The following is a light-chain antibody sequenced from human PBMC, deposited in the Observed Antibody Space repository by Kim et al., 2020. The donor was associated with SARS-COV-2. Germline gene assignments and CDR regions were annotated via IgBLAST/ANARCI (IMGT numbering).Light chain of an antibody. CDR2: GEN. CDR3: HARISSTKQYV. V-gene: IGLV3-19*01. J-gene: IGLJ1*01. Sequence: ALGQTVRITCLGDSLRNSYAGWYQQKPGQAHLLVMHGENSRPSGIPGRFSGSSSGDTATLTITGAQAEDEAVYYCHARISSTKQYVCGTGTKVTVL. CDR1: SLRNSY.